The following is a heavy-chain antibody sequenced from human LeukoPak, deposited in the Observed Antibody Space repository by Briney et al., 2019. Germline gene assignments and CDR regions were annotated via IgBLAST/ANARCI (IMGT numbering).Heavy chain of an antibody. CDR3: ARDGDSSGWTRSDY. CDR2: IYTSGST. CDR1: GGSISSYY. V-gene: IGHV4-4*07. D-gene: IGHD6-19*01. J-gene: IGHJ4*02. Sequence: SETLSLTCTVSGGSISSYYWSWIRQPAGKGLEWIGRIYTSGSTNYNPSLKSRVTISVDTSKNQFSLKLSSVTAADTAVYYCARDGDSSGWTRSDYWGQGTLVTVSS.